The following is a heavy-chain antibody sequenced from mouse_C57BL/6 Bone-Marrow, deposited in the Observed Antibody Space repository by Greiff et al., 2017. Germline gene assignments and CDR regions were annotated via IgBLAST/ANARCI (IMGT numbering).Heavy chain of an antibody. CDR1: GFNIKDDY. CDR2: IDPENGDT. D-gene: IGHD2-12*01. Sequence: EVKLQESGAELVRPGASVKLSCTASGFNIKDDYMHWVKQRPEQGLEWIGWIDPENGDTEYASKFQGKATITADTSSNTAYLQLSSLTSEDTAVYYCTTIIRRAYWGQGTLVTVSA. V-gene: IGHV14-4*01. CDR3: TTIIRRAY. J-gene: IGHJ3*01.